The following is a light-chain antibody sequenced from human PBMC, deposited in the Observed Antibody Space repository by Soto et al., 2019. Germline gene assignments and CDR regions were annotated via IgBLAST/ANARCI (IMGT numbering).Light chain of an antibody. CDR1: RTDIGGYNY. CDR2: EVT. Sequence: QSALTQPASVSGSLGQSITISCTGTRTDIGGYNYVSWYQQYPGKAPKLVICEVTSRPSGISDRFSGSKSGNTASLTISGLQAEDEADYYCCSYAGSYTPYVFGTGTKLTVL. CDR3: CSYAGSYTPYV. V-gene: IGLV2-14*01. J-gene: IGLJ1*01.